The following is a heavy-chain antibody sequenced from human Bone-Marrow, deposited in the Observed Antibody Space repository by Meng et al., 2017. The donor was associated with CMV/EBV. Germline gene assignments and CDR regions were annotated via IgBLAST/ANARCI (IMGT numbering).Heavy chain of an antibody. V-gene: IGHV3-23*03. CDR2: TYSGGSAT. J-gene: IGHJ6*02. D-gene: IGHD3-10*01. Sequence: GESLKISCAASGFAFSTDAMTWVRRAPGKGLEWVSVTYSGGSATYHADSVKGRFNISRDNSKNMVYLHMNSLRADDTARYYCARLGSYTYYYYGMDVWGLGTTVTVSS. CDR1: GFAFSTDA. CDR3: ARLGSYTYYYYGMDV.